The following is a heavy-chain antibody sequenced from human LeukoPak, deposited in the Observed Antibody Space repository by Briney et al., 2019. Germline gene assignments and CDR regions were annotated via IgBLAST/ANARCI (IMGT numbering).Heavy chain of an antibody. CDR1: GFTFSSYS. V-gene: IGHV3-21*01. CDR3: TCDLNRSDGL. CDR2: ISSSSTYI. Sequence: PGGSLRLSCAASGFTFSSYSMNWVRQAPGKGLEWVSSISSSSTYIYYADSLKGRFTISRDNANSLYLQVNSLRAEDTAVYYCTCDLNRSDGLWGQGTMVTVSS. J-gene: IGHJ3*01. D-gene: IGHD2-8*01.